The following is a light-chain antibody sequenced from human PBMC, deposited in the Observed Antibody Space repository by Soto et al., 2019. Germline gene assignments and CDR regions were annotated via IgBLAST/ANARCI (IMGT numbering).Light chain of an antibody. CDR2: AAS. V-gene: IGKV1-9*01. Sequence: DIQLTQSPSFLSASVGDRVTITCRASQGISSDLAWSQQKPGKAPKPLIYAASTWQSGVPSRFSGSGSGTEFTLTISSLQPEDFATYYCQQLNSYPAITFGGGTKVDIK. CDR1: QGISSD. CDR3: QQLNSYPAIT. J-gene: IGKJ4*01.